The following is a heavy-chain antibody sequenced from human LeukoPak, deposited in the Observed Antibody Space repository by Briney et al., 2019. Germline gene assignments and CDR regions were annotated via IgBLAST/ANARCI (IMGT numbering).Heavy chain of an antibody. CDR1: GYRFTNYW. CDR2: IYPGDSDI. CDR3: ARQEYCSGGSCYTWFDP. D-gene: IGHD2-15*01. V-gene: IGHV5-51*01. J-gene: IGHJ5*02. Sequence: GESLKISCKGSGYRFTNYWIGWVRHMPGKGLEWMGIIYPGDSDIRYSPSFQGQVTISAGKSISTAYLQWSSLKASDTAMYYCARQEYCSGGSCYTWFDPWGQGTLVTVSS.